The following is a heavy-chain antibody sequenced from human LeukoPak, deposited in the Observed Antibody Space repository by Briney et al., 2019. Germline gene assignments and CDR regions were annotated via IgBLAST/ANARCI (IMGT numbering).Heavy chain of an antibody. CDR1: GYTFTDYS. D-gene: IGHD3-16*01. J-gene: IGHJ4*02. Sequence: ASVKLSCKASGYTFTDYSMHWVREAPRQGLEWMGWVNPNNSDTNYAQKFQVRVTMTRDTSTTTAFMEMRRLPCNATAVNYCATPTLLAVKYYAYWGQGTPGSVSS. CDR3: ATPTLLAVKYYAY. V-gene: IGHV1-2*02. CDR2: VNPNNSDT.